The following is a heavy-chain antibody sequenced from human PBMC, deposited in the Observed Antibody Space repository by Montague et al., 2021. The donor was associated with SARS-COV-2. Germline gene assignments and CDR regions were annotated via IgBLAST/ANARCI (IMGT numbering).Heavy chain of an antibody. Sequence: SETLSLTCTVSGRSISTDHYWGWIRQPPGKGLEWIGSIHHSGNTYHNPSLKSRLTMSIDTSKNQFSLKLTSLTAADTAVYYCASQVAYLDYFDPWGQGTLVTVSS. CDR3: ASQVAYLDYFDP. CDR2: IHHSGNT. J-gene: IGHJ5*02. CDR1: GRSISTDHY. D-gene: IGHD4-11*01. V-gene: IGHV4-38-2*02.